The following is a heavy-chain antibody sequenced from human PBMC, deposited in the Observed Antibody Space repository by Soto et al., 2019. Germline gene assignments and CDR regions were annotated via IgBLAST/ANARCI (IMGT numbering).Heavy chain of an antibody. CDR2: IYYSGST. V-gene: IGHV4-31*03. Sequence: QVQLQESGPGLVKPSQTLSLTCTVSGGYISSGGYYWSWIRQHPGKGLEWIGYIYYSGSTYYNPSLKSRVTISVDTSKNQFSLKLSSVTAADTAVYYCARDLIGYCSGGSFYEAAFDIWGQGTMVTVSS. D-gene: IGHD2-15*01. CDR1: GGYISSGGYY. CDR3: ARDLIGYCSGGSFYEAAFDI. J-gene: IGHJ3*02.